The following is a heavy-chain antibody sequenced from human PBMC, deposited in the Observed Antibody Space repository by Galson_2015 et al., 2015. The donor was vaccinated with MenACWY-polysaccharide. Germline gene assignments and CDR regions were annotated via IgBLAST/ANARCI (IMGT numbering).Heavy chain of an antibody. CDR2: ISSSGDDK. Sequence: SLRLSCAASGFTFSTYAMHWVRQAPGQGLEWMATISSSGDDKYYADSVKGRFTISRDNSNNTLYLEMSSLRAGDTAVYYCVKNGYTGSSYGYFDSWGQGT. CDR1: GFTFSTYA. J-gene: IGHJ4*02. V-gene: IGHV3-30*18. D-gene: IGHD1-26*01. CDR3: VKNGYTGSSYGYFDS.